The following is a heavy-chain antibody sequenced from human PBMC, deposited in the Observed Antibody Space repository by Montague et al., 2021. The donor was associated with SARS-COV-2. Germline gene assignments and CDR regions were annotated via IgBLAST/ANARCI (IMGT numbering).Heavy chain of an antibody. CDR3: ARIPVGSKYYFDF. D-gene: IGHD2-2*01. CDR2: TYYWSKWYN. CDR1: GDSVCSNIAT. V-gene: IGHV6-1*01. J-gene: IGHJ4*02. Sequence: CAISGDSVCSNIATWNWIRQSPSRGLEWQGRTYYWSKWYNDYAEXVKSRITIDPDTSKHQFSLHLNSVTPEDTAVYYCARIPVGSKYYFDFWGQGTLVTVSA.